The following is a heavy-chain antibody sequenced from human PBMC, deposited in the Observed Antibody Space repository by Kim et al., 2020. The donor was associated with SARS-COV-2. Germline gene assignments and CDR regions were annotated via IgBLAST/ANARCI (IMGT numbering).Heavy chain of an antibody. Sequence: YTPTIKSDVTISVDTSTNQFSLRLSSVTAADTAVYYCARRTIVRYGMDVWGQGATVTVSS. CDR3: ARRTIVRYGMDV. V-gene: IGHV4-59*08. J-gene: IGHJ6*02. D-gene: IGHD3-22*01.